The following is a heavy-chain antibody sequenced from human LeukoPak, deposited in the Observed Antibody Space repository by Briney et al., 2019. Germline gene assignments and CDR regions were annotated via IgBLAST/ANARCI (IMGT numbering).Heavy chain of an antibody. V-gene: IGHV3-23*01. CDR2: IGPSGTNT. Sequence: PGGTLKLSCAASGFTFKIHGMNWVRQAPGKGLEWVSGIGPSGTNTYYAASVKGRFTISRDNSQNTLYLQMNSLRAEDTAVYYCAKAGAVVVVAAKFFDYWGQGTLVTVSS. CDR3: AKAGAVVVVAAKFFDY. D-gene: IGHD2-15*01. J-gene: IGHJ4*02. CDR1: GFTFKIHG.